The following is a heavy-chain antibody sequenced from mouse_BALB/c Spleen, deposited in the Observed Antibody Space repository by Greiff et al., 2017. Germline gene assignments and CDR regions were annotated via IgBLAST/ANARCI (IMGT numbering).Heavy chain of an antibody. V-gene: IGHV5-12-1*01. Sequence: EVMLVESGGGLVKPGGSLKLSCAASGFAFSSYDMSWVRQTPEKRLEWVAYISSGGGSTYYPDTVKGRFTISRDNAKNTLYLQMSSLKSEDTAMYYCARPSLLRLFAYWGQGTLVTVSA. CDR1: GFAFSSYD. CDR2: ISSGGGST. J-gene: IGHJ3*01. CDR3: ARPSLLRLFAY. D-gene: IGHD1-2*01.